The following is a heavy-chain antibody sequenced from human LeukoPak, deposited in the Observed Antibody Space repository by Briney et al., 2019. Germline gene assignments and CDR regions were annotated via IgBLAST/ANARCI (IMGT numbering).Heavy chain of an antibody. V-gene: IGHV3-23*01. Sequence: GGSLRLSCAVSGFTFSSYAMSWVRQAPGKGLEWVSGISGSGGSTYYADSVKGRFTISRDNSKNTLYLQMNSLRAEDTAVYYCAKGIVVVPAAANWGQGTLVTVSS. CDR2: ISGSGGST. CDR1: GFTFSSYA. CDR3: AKGIVVVPAAAN. J-gene: IGHJ4*02. D-gene: IGHD2-2*01.